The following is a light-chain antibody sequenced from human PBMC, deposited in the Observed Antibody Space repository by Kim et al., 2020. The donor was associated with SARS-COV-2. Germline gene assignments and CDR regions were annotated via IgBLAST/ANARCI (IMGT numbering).Light chain of an antibody. CDR2: TAS. J-gene: IGKJ5*01. V-gene: IGKV1-12*02. Sequence: ASVGDRATITCRASQDISSYLAWYQQKPGKAPKLLIYTASSLQSGVPSRFSGSGSGTDFTLTISSLQPEDFATYYCQQANSFPFTFGQGTRLEIK. CDR3: QQANSFPFT. CDR1: QDISSY.